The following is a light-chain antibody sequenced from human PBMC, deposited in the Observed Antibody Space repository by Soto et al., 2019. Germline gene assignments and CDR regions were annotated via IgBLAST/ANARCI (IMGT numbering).Light chain of an antibody. J-gene: IGLJ2*01. CDR3: SSYTSSSTVV. Sequence: QSALTQPASVSGSPGQSITISCTGTSSDVGGYHYVSWYQQHPGKAPKLMIYDVSNRPSGVSNRFSGSKSGNMASLTISGLQAEDEADYYCSSYTSSSTVVFGGGTKLTVL. CDR2: DVS. V-gene: IGLV2-14*01. CDR1: SSDVGGYHY.